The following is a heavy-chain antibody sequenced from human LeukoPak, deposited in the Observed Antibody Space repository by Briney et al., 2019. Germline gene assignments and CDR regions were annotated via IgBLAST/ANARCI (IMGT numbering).Heavy chain of an antibody. D-gene: IGHD6-19*01. CDR3: LKDRGSSGWSPFAY. CDR2: ICAAGRSS. J-gene: IGHJ4*02. V-gene: IGHV3-64D*06. Sequence: ICAAGRSSYYADSAKGRSAISRDDFNSTVYLPMSSLRPEDTAMYYCLKDRGSSGWSPFAYWGQGTLVTVSS.